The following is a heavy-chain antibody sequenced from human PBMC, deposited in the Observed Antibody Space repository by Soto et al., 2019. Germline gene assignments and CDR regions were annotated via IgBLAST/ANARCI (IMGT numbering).Heavy chain of an antibody. CDR3: AIRDVDTAQGPNDY. Sequence: SVKVSCKASGGTFSSYAISWVRQAPGKGLEWMGGIIPIFGTANYAQKFQGRVTITADESTSTAYMELRSLRSEDTAVYYCAIRDVDTAQGPNDYWGQGTLVTVSS. J-gene: IGHJ4*02. CDR2: IIPIFGTA. CDR1: GGTFSSYA. D-gene: IGHD5-18*01. V-gene: IGHV1-69*13.